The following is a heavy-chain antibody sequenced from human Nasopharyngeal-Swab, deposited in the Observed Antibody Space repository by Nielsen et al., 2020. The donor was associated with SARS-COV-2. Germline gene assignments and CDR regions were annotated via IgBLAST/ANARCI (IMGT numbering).Heavy chain of an antibody. CDR3: ARDGYGDYGAFDY. V-gene: IGHV3-33*08. J-gene: IGHJ4*02. D-gene: IGHD4-17*01. CDR2: IWYDGSNK. CDR1: GFTFSSYG. Sequence: SLKISCAASGFTFSSYGMHWVRQAPGKGLEWVAVIWYDGSNKYYADSVKGRFTISRDNSKNTLFLQMNSLRAEDTAVYYCARDGYGDYGAFDYWGQGTLVTVSS.